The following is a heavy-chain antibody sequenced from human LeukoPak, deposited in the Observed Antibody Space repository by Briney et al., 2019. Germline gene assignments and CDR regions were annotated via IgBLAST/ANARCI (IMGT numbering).Heavy chain of an antibody. V-gene: IGHV3-48*01. CDR1: GFTFSSYS. J-gene: IGHJ4*02. CDR3: ASVRGYSDYDPNY. Sequence: PGGSLRLSCAASGFTFSSYSMNWVRQAPGKGLEWVSYISSSSSTIYYADSVKGRFTISRDNAKNSLYLQMNSLRAEDTAVYYCASVRGYSDYDPNYWGQGTLVTVSS. CDR2: ISSSSSTI. D-gene: IGHD5-12*01.